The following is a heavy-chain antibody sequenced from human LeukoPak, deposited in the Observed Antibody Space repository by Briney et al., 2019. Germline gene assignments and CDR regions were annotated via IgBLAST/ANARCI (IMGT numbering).Heavy chain of an antibody. J-gene: IGHJ4*02. CDR1: GFTFSSYA. Sequence: GGSLRLSCAASGFTFSSYAMSWVGQAPGKGREWVSAISGSGGSTYYADSVKGRFTISRDNSKNTLYLQMNSLRAEDTAVYYCAKGRRQWLVPFDYWGQGTLVTVSS. D-gene: IGHD6-19*01. V-gene: IGHV3-23*01. CDR3: AKGRRQWLVPFDY. CDR2: ISGSGGST.